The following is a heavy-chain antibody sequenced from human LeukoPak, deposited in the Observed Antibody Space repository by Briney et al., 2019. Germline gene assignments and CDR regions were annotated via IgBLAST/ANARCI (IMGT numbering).Heavy chain of an antibody. CDR3: ARGGYDYVWGSYRRPTALDY. CDR2: IYYSGST. Sequence: TSETLSLTCTVSGGSISSSSYYWGWIRQPPGKGLEWIGSIYYSGSTYYNPSLKSRVTVSVDTSKNQFSLKLSSVTAADTAVYYCARGGYDYVWGSYRRPTALDYWGQGTLVTVSS. D-gene: IGHD3-16*02. CDR1: GGSISSSSYY. V-gene: IGHV4-39*07. J-gene: IGHJ4*02.